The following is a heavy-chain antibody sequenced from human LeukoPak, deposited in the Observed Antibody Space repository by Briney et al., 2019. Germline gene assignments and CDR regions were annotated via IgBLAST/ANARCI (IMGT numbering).Heavy chain of an antibody. V-gene: IGHV1-46*01. CDR1: GYTFTSYY. Sequence: GASVKVSCKASGYTFTSYYMHWVRQAPGQGLEWMGIINPSGGSTSYAQKFQGRVTMIRDTSTSTVCMELSSLRSEDTAVYYCARSTMIVVVRGEHAFDIWGQGTMVTVSS. D-gene: IGHD3-22*01. CDR3: ARSTMIVVVRGEHAFDI. CDR2: INPSGGST. J-gene: IGHJ3*02.